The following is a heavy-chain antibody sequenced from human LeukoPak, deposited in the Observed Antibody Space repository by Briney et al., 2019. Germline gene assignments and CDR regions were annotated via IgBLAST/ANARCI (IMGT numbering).Heavy chain of an antibody. V-gene: IGHV3-30*02. J-gene: IGHJ4*02. D-gene: IGHD2/OR15-2a*01. CDR2: IRYDGSNK. CDR3: AKVRGGCNGNTCYEEYLGY. CDR1: GFTFSSYG. Sequence: GGSLRLSCAASGFTFSSYGMHWVRQAPGKGLEWVAFIRYDGSNKYYADSVKGRFTISRDNSKNTLYLQMNSLRAEDTAVCYCAKVRGGCNGNTCYEEYLGYWGQGTLVTVSS.